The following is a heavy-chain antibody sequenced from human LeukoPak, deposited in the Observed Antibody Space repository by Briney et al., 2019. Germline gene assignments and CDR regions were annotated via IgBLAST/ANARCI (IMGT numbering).Heavy chain of an antibody. CDR3: ARGDYYGSGSYYQSPPDY. CDR1: GGSISSYY. J-gene: IGHJ4*02. V-gene: IGHV4-59*08. CDR2: IYYSGST. Sequence: SETLSLTCTVSGGSISSYYWSWIRQPPGKGLEWIGYIYYSGSTYYNPSLKSRVTISVDTSKNQFSLKLSSVTAADTAVYYCARGDYYGSGSYYQSPPDYWGQGTLVTVSS. D-gene: IGHD3-10*01.